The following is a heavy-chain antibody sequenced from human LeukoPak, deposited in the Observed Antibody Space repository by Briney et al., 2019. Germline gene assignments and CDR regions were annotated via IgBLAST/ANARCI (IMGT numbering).Heavy chain of an antibody. CDR2: IYYSGST. J-gene: IGHJ6*03. CDR1: GGSISSYY. V-gene: IGHV4-59*01. D-gene: IGHD1-26*01. Sequence: PSETLSLTCTVSGGSISSYYWSWIRQPPGKGLEWIGYIYYSGSTNYNPSLKSRVTISVDTSKNQFSLKLSSVTAADTAVYYCARSPWDFYYYYMDVWGKGTTVTVSS. CDR3: ARSPWDFYYYYMDV.